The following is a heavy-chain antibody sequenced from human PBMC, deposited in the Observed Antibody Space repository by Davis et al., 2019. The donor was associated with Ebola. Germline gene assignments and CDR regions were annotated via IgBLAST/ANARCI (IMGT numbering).Heavy chain of an antibody. CDR1: GFTFSSYG. CDR3: AKDQVAGTGVDY. D-gene: IGHD6-19*01. Sequence: GESLKISCAASGFTFSSYGMHWVRQAPGKGLEWVAVISYDGSNKYYADSVKGRFTISRDNSKNTLYLQMNSLRAEDTAVYYCAKDQVAGTGVDYWGQGTLVTVSS. J-gene: IGHJ4*02. V-gene: IGHV3-30*18. CDR2: ISYDGSNK.